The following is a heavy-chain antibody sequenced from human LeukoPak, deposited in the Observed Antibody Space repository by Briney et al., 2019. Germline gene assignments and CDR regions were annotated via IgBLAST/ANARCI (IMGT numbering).Heavy chain of an antibody. J-gene: IGHJ4*02. V-gene: IGHV4-59*01. CDR1: GGSISSYY. D-gene: IGHD5-24*01. CDR2: IYYSGST. Sequence: PSETLSPTCTVSGGSISSYYWSWIRQPPGKGLEWIGYIYYSGSTNYNPSLKSRVTISVDTSKNQFSLKLSSVTAADTAVYYCARGRDGYNYDFDYWGQGTLVTVSS. CDR3: ARGRDGYNYDFDY.